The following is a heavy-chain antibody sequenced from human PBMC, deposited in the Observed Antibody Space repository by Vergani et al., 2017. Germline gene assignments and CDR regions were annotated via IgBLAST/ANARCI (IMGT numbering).Heavy chain of an antibody. CDR2: IKQDGSEK. D-gene: IGHD2-2*02. J-gene: IGHJ6*03. V-gene: IGHV3-7*01. Sequence: VQLVESGGGLVKPGGSLRLSCAASGFTFSDYYMSWIRQAPGKGLEWVANIKQDGSEKYYVDSVKGRFTISRDNAKNSLYLQMNSLRAEDTAVYYCARDLYCSSTSCYRDYYYYYMDVWGKGTTVTVSS. CDR3: ARDLYCSSTSCYRDYYYYYMDV. CDR1: GFTFSDYY.